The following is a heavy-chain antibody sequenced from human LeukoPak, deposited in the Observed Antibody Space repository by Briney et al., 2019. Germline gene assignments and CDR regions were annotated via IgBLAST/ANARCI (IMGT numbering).Heavy chain of an antibody. CDR1: GFTFSSYW. Sequence: GGSLRLSCAASGFTFSSYWMSWVRQAPGKGLEWVANIKQDGSEKYYVDSVKGRFTISRDNAKNSLYLQMNSLRAEDTAVYYCARDNDSLSVLRYFDWSKFLVQYYYYYGMDVWGQGTTVTVSS. J-gene: IGHJ6*02. V-gene: IGHV3-7*01. CDR2: IKQDGSEK. CDR3: ARDNDSLSVLRYFDWSKFLVQYYYYYGMDV. D-gene: IGHD3-9*01.